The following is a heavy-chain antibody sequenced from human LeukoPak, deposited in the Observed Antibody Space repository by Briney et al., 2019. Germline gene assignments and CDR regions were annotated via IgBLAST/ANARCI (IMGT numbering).Heavy chain of an antibody. CDR3: ARGMGGYSYGYADY. J-gene: IGHJ4*02. Sequence: SETLSLTCTVSGGSISSYYWSWIRQPPGKGLEWIGEINHSGSTNYNPSLKSRVTISVDTSKNQFSLKLSSVTAADTAVYYCARGMGGYSYGYADYWGQGTLVTVSS. CDR1: GGSISSYY. V-gene: IGHV4-34*01. D-gene: IGHD5-18*01. CDR2: INHSGST.